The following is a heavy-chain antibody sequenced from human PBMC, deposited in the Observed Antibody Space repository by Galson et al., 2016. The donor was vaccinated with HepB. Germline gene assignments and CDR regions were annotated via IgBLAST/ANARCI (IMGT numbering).Heavy chain of an antibody. CDR1: GASISSSSNY. D-gene: IGHD3-10*01. CDR3: ARPLRGGNGMDV. V-gene: IGHV4-39*01. J-gene: IGHJ6*02. CDR2: IYYSCST. Sequence: SETLSLTCTVSGASISSSSNYWGWIRQPPGRGLEWIGSIYYSCSTYYNPTPKSRVTISVDTSTNQFSLKLNSVTAADPAVYYCARPLRGGNGMDVWGQGTTVTVSS.